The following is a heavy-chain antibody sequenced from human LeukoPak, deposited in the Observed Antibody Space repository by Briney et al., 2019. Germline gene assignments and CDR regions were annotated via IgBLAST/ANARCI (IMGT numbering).Heavy chain of an antibody. Sequence: ASVKVSCKVSGYTLTELSMHWVRQAPGKGLEWMGWISAYSGYTHYAQKIQGRVTVTTEASTSTAYMELRSLTSYDTAVYYCARDAVSTTTAGGIDYWGQGTLVTVSS. CDR1: GYTLTELS. D-gene: IGHD5/OR15-5a*01. J-gene: IGHJ4*02. CDR2: ISAYSGYT. V-gene: IGHV1-18*01. CDR3: ARDAVSTTTAGGIDY.